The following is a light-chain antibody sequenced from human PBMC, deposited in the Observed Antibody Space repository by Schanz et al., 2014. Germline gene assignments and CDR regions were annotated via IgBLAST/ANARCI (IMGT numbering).Light chain of an antibody. V-gene: IGKV3-20*01. J-gene: IGKJ2*01. CDR1: QSVSSSY. Sequence: EIVLTQSPGTLSLSPGERATLSCRASQSVSSSYLAWYQQKPGQAPRLLISGASSRATGIPDRFSGSGSGTDFTLIIHRLEPEDFAVYYCQQYGGSPYTFGQGTKLEIK. CDR2: GAS. CDR3: QQYGGSPYT.